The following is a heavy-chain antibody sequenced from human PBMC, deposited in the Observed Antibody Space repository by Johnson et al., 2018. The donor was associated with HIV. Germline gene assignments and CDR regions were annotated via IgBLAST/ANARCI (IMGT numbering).Heavy chain of an antibody. CDR3: ARDVGIAENLDAFDI. J-gene: IGHJ3*02. Sequence: VQLVESGGGLVQPGGSLRLSCAASGFTFSSYWMSWVRQAPGKGLEWVANIKQDGSEKYYVDSVKGRFTISRDNAKNSLYLQMNSLRAEDTAVYYCARDVGIAENLDAFDIWGQGTMVTVSS. D-gene: IGHD6-13*01. V-gene: IGHV3-7*01. CDR1: GFTFSSYW. CDR2: IKQDGSEK.